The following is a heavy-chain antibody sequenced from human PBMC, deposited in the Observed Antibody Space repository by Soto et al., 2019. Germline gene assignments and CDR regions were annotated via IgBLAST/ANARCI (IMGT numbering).Heavy chain of an antibody. CDR2: TSAYSGNT. Sequence: ASVKGSCKAAGYTFTGYYMHWVRQAPGQGLEWMGWTSAYSGNTNYAQKFQGRVTMTTDTSTNTAYMDLRSLRSDDTAVYYCARRGPYSSSPLSNAFDIWGQGTMVTVSS. D-gene: IGHD6-6*01. J-gene: IGHJ3*02. V-gene: IGHV1-18*04. CDR3: ARRGPYSSSPLSNAFDI. CDR1: GYTFTGYY.